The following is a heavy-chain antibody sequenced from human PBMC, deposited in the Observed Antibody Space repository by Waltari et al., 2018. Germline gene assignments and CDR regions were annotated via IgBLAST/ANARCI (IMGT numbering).Heavy chain of an antibody. CDR3: ARDLTSPGYSGYYYYGMDV. D-gene: IGHD5-12*01. CDR1: GFTFSSYS. Sequence: EVQLVEFGGGLVKPGGSLRLSCAASGFTFSSYSMNWVRQAPGKGLEWVSSISSSSSYIYYADSVKGRFTISRDTAKNSLYLQMNSLRAEDTAVYYCARDLTSPGYSGYYYYGMDVWGQGTTVTVSS. V-gene: IGHV3-21*01. CDR2: ISSSSSYI. J-gene: IGHJ6*02.